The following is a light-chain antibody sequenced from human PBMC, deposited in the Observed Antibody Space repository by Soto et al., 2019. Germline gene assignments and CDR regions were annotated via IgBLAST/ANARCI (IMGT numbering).Light chain of an antibody. V-gene: IGLV2-14*01. Sequence: QSALTQPASVSGSPGQSITISCTGTSSDVGGYNYVSWYQQHPGKAPKLMIYDVSNRPSGVSNRFSGSKSGNTASLTISGLQAEVEADYYFTSYSSSSTLLFGGGTQLAAL. CDR1: SSDVGGYNY. J-gene: IGLJ2*01. CDR3: TSYSSSSTLL. CDR2: DVS.